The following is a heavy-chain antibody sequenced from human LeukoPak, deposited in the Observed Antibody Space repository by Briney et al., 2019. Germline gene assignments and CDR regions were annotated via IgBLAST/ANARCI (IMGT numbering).Heavy chain of an antibody. V-gene: IGHV4-61*02. CDR1: GGSISSGSYY. CDR2: IYTSGST. D-gene: IGHD1-26*01. CDR3: ARGGRWEPTY. Sequence: SETLSLTCTVSGGSISSGSYYWSWIRQPAGKGLEWIGRIYTSGSTNYNPSLKSRVTISVDTSKNQFSLKLSSVTAADTAVYYCARGGRWEPTYWGQGTLVTVSS. J-gene: IGHJ4*02.